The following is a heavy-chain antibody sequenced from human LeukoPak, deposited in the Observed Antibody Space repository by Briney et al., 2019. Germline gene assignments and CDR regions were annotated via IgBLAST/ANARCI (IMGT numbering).Heavy chain of an antibody. CDR3: ARGRSGKLDY. CDR1: GGSFSGYY. CDR2: INHSGST. V-gene: IGHV4-34*09. J-gene: IGHJ4*02. Sequence: SETLSLTCAVYGGSFSGYYWSWIRQPPGKGLEWIGEINHSGSTNYNPSLKSRVTISVDTSKNQFSLKLSSVTAADTAVYYCARGRSGKLDYWGQGTLVTVSS. D-gene: IGHD4-23*01.